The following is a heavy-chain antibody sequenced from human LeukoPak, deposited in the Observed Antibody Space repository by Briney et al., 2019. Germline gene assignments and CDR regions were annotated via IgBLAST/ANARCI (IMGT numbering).Heavy chain of an antibody. Sequence: SETLSLTCTVSGGSISPHYRTWIRQTPGKGLEWIGYIFHSGLTNYNSALRSRVTLSVDTARNQLSLKLTSVTAADTAVYYCTREVSTVTFDYWGQGTLVTVSS. CDR3: TREVSTVTFDY. V-gene: IGHV4-59*11. J-gene: IGHJ4*02. D-gene: IGHD4-17*01. CDR1: GGSISPHY. CDR2: IFHSGLT.